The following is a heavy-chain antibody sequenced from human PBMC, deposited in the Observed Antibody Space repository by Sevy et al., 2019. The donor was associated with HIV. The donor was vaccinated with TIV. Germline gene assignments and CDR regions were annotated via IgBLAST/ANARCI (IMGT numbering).Heavy chain of an antibody. CDR3: ATGVAAADNWFDP. V-gene: IGHV4-59*01. CDR2: IYYSGNT. CDR1: GGIISSYY. Sequence: SETLSLTCTVSGGIISSYYWNWIGQPPGKGLEWIGYIYYSGNTNYNPSLKSRVTISLDMSKNQFSLKLSSVTAADTAVYYCATGVAAADNWFDPWGQGTLVTVSS. D-gene: IGHD6-13*01. J-gene: IGHJ5*02.